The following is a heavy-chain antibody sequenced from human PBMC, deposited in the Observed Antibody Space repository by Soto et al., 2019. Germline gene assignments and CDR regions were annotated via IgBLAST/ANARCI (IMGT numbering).Heavy chain of an antibody. J-gene: IGHJ6*02. CDR1: GYRFTTYG. CDR3: ARGLGTNGLDV. D-gene: IGHD7-27*01. CDR2: ISTYNGNT. Sequence: QVQLLQSGAEVKKPGASVKVSCKASGYRFTTYGITWVRLAPGQGLEWLGGISTYNGNTDYAQNLQDRVTMTTDTATSTADMDVTSLTADDTAVYYCARGLGTNGLDVWGQGTTVTVSS. V-gene: IGHV1-18*04.